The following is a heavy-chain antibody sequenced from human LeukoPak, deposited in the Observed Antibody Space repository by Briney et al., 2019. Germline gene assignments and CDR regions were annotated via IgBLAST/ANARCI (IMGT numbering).Heavy chain of an antibody. CDR1: GFTFDDYA. CDR2: VSGNGGNT. V-gene: IGHV3-43*02. CDR3: AKDISNWNSRHFDY. D-gene: IGHD1-7*01. Sequence: PGGSLRLSCAASGFTFDDYAMRWVRQVPGKGLEWVSLVSGNGGNTYYADSVKGRFTISRDNSKNSLYLQMNSLRTEDTALYYCAKDISNWNSRHFDYWGQGTLVTVSS. J-gene: IGHJ4*02.